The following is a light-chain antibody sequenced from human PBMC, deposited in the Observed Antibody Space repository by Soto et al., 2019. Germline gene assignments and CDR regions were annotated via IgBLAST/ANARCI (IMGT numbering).Light chain of an antibody. CDR2: DAS. CDR1: QNINNW. V-gene: IGKV1-5*01. Sequence: DIQMTQSPSTLSASVGDRVTITCRASQNINNWLAWYQQKPGKAPKFLIYDASILESGVTSRFSGSGSGTEFTLTISSLQPDDFATYFCQRYNSASRTFGQGTKVEIK. J-gene: IGKJ1*01. CDR3: QRYNSASRT.